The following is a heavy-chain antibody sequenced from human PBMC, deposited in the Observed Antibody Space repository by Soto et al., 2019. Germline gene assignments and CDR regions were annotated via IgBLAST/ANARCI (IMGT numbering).Heavy chain of an antibody. V-gene: IGHV4-61*01. D-gene: IGHD2-2*01. CDR1: GGSVSSGTYY. J-gene: IGHJ4*02. CDR3: ARVNYCSSSSCYWLDY. CDR2: IYYSGST. Sequence: SETLSLTCTVSGGSVSSGTYYWGWIRQPPGKGLEWIGYIYYSGSTNYNPSLESRVTISAATSKNQFSLKLTSVTAADTAVYYCARVNYCSSSSCYWLDYWGQGSLVTVSS.